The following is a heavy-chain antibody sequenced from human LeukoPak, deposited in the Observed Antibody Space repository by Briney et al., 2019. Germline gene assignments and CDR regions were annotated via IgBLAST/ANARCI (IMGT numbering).Heavy chain of an antibody. CDR1: GGSISSDY. J-gene: IGHJ4*02. V-gene: IGHV4-59*08. Sequence: PSETLSLTCTVSGGSISSDYWQWIRQPPGKGLEWIGYIYYSGSTNYNPSLKSRVTISVDTSKNQFSLKLSSVTAADTAVYYCARRYCSSTSCSLDYWGQGTLVTVSS. D-gene: IGHD2-2*01. CDR3: ARRYCSSTSCSLDY. CDR2: IYYSGST.